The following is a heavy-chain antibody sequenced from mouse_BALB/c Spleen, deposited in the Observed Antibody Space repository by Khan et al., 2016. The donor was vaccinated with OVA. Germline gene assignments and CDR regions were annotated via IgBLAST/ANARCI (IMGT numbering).Heavy chain of an antibody. CDR2: IYPGDGRT. D-gene: IGHD1-1*01. CDR3: AISYYGSFWYFDV. CDR1: GYTFISYY. V-gene: IGHV1S56*01. Sequence: QVQLQQSGPELVKPGASVKMSCKASGYTFISYYIHWVKQRPGQGLEWIGWIYPGDGRTKYNEKFKDKTTLTADKSSSTAYTLLSSLTSEDSAIFFCAISYYGSFWYFDVWGAGTTVTVSS. J-gene: IGHJ1*01.